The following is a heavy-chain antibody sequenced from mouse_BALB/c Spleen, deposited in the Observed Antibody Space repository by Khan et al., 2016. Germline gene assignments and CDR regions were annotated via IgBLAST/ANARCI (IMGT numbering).Heavy chain of an antibody. V-gene: IGHV3-2*02. CDR2: ISYSGST. CDR3: ARSDYGDKDAMDY. D-gene: IGHD1-1*01. CDR1: GYSITSDYA. Sequence: EVQLQESGPGLVKPSQSLSLTCTVTGYSITSDYAWNWIRQFPGNRLEWMGYISYSGSTSYNPSLKSRISITRDTSKNQFFLQLNSVTSEDTATYSSARSDYGDKDAMDYWGQGTSVTVSS. J-gene: IGHJ4*01.